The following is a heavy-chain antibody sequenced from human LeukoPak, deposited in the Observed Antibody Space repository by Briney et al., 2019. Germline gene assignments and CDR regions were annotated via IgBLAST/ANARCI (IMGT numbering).Heavy chain of an antibody. Sequence: GGSLRLSCAASGFTFSSYGMHWVRQAPGKGLEGVAVISYDGSNKYYADSVKGRFTISRDNSKNTLYLQMNSLRAEDTAVYYCAKVPDQQLGYGMDVWGQGTTVTVSS. CDR2: ISYDGSNK. D-gene: IGHD2-2*01. J-gene: IGHJ6*02. CDR1: GFTFSSYG. CDR3: AKVPDQQLGYGMDV. V-gene: IGHV3-30*18.